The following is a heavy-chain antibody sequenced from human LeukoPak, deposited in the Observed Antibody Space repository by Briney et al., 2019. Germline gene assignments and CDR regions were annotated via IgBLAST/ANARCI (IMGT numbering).Heavy chain of an antibody. J-gene: IGHJ4*02. V-gene: IGHV3-74*01. D-gene: IGHD3-3*01. CDR3: ARGGEYYDFWSRQARAYYFDY. Sequence: GGSLRLSCAASGFTFSSYWMHWVRQAPGKGLVWVSRINSDGSSTSYADSVKGRFTISRDNAKNSLYLQMNSLRAEDTAVYYCARGGEYYDFWSRQARAYYFDYWGQGTLVTVSS. CDR2: INSDGSST. CDR1: GFTFSSYW.